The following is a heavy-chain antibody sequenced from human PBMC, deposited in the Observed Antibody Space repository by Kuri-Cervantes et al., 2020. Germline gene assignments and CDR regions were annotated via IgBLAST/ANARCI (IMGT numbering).Heavy chain of an antibody. CDR2: IHYSGNT. V-gene: IGHV4-59*01. D-gene: IGHD3-3*01. CDR3: ARVGDDFRTETNYYYYMDV. J-gene: IGHJ6*03. CDR1: GGSISGYY. Sequence: SETLSLTCTVSGGSISGYYWIWIRQPPGKGLEWIGLIHYSGNTNYNPSLKSRVTISVDTSKNQFSLNLSSVTAADTAVYYCARVGDDFRTETNYYYYMDVWGKGTTVTVSS.